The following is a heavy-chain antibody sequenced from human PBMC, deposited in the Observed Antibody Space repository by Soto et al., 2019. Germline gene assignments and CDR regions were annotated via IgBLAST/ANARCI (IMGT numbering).Heavy chain of an antibody. J-gene: IGHJ6*02. CDR1: GYTFTSYG. CDR3: ARGRIVVVPAARPGVYYYYGMDV. Sequence: QVQLVQSGAEVKKPGTSVKVSCKASGYTFTSYGISWVRQAPGQGLAWMGWISAYNGNTNYAQKLQGRVTMTTDTSTSTDYMELRSMRSDDTAVYYCARGRIVVVPAARPGVYYYYGMDVWGQGTTVTVSS. V-gene: IGHV1-18*01. CDR2: ISAYNGNT. D-gene: IGHD2-2*01.